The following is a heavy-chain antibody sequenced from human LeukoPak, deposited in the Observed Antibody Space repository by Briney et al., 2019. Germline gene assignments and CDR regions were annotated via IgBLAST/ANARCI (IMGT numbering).Heavy chain of an antibody. CDR2: IYYGGST. CDR3: ARSREYYYDSSGFHPLYNY. D-gene: IGHD3-22*01. J-gene: IGHJ4*02. V-gene: IGHV4-59*08. CDR1: GDSISSYY. Sequence: SETLSLTCTVSGDSISSYYWSWIRQPPGKGLEWIGYIYYGGSTGYNPSLMSRVTISVDTSKNQFSLNLRSVTAADTAVYYCARSREYYYDSSGFHPLYNYWGQGTLVTVSS.